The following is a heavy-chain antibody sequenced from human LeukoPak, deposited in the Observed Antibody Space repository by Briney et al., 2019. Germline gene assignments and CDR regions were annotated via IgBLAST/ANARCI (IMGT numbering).Heavy chain of an antibody. D-gene: IGHD6-19*01. Sequence: GASVKVSCKVSGYTLTELSMHWVRQAPGKGLEWMGGFDPEDGETIYAQKFQGRDTMTEDTSTDTAYMELSSLRSEDTAVYYCATQRGIAVAGSNWFDPWGQGTLVTVSS. J-gene: IGHJ5*02. CDR1: GYTLTELS. V-gene: IGHV1-24*01. CDR2: FDPEDGET. CDR3: ATQRGIAVAGSNWFDP.